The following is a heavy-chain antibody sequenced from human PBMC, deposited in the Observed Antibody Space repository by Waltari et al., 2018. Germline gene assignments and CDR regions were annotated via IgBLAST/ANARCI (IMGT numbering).Heavy chain of an antibody. Sequence: QVQLVQSGAEVKKPGASVKVSCKASGYTSTGYYMHWVRQAPGQGLEWMGWINPNSGGTNYAQKFQGRVTRTRDTSSSTAYMELSRLRSDDTAVYYCARERQTWELQDYWGQGTLVIVSS. CDR2: INPNSGGT. J-gene: IGHJ4*02. CDR3: ARERQTWELQDY. D-gene: IGHD1-26*01. V-gene: IGHV1-2*02. CDR1: GYTSTGYY.